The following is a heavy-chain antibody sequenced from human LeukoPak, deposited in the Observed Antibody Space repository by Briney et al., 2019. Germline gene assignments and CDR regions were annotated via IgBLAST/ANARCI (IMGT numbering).Heavy chain of an antibody. Sequence: GGSLRLSCAPSIFTFSIYSMNWVPHAPGEGVEWVSSICNSRRYIFYTHSVRGRFTISRERAKNSLYLQMNRVRAEDTAVFYLARALTFGELFVWGEGTLVTVSS. J-gene: IGHJ4*02. V-gene: IGHV3-21*01. CDR1: IFTFSIYS. CDR3: ARALTFGELFV. D-gene: IGHD3-10*01. CDR2: ICNSRRYI.